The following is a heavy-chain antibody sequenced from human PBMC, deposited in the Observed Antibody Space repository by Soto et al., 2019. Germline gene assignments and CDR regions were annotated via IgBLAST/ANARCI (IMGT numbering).Heavy chain of an antibody. V-gene: IGHV3-66*01. D-gene: IGHD2-2*01. CDR2: IYSDGTT. CDR3: ARDCAPGGNCASSSSYYYYYYGMDV. Sequence: PGGSLRLSCAAFGFTVSTNYMSWVRQAPGKGLEWVSVIYSDGTTYYADSMKGRFTISRDNSKNTVYLQMHSLRVEDTAVYYCARDCAPGGNCASSSSYYYYYYGMDVWGQGTTVTVSS. CDR1: GFTVSTNY. J-gene: IGHJ6*02.